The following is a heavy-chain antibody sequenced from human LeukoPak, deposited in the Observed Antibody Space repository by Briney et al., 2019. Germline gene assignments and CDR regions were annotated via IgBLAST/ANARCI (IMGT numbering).Heavy chain of an antibody. CDR2: ISSSGSTI. J-gene: IGHJ6*04. V-gene: IGHV3-11*04. CDR1: GFTLSNAW. CDR3: ARGRQQLDV. D-gene: IGHD6-13*01. Sequence: PGGSLRLSCAASGFTLSNAWMNWVRQAPGKGLEWVSYISSSGSTIYYADSVKGRFTISRDNAKNSLYLQMNSLRAEDTAVYYCARGRQQLDVWGKGTTVTVSS.